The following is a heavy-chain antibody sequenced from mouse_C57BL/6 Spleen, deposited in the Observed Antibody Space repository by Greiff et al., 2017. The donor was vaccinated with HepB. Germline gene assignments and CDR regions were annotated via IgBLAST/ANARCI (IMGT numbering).Heavy chain of an antibody. CDR1: GYTFTSYT. V-gene: IGHV1-4*01. CDR3: AIITTVVAPYY. J-gene: IGHJ2*01. Sequence: QVQLKESGAELARPGASVKMSCKASGYTFTSYTMHWVKQRPGQGLEWIGYINPSSGYTKYNQKFKDKATLTADKSSSTAYMQLSSLTSEDSAVYYCAIITTVVAPYYWGQGTTLTVSS. D-gene: IGHD1-1*01. CDR2: INPSSGYT.